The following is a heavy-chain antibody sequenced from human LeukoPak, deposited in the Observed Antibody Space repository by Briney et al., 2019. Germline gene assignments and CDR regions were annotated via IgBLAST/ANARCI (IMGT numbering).Heavy chain of an antibody. Sequence: GGSLRLSCAASGFTFSSYSMNWVRQAPGKGLEWVGRTRNKAKSYTTDYAASVKGRFTISRDDSKKSLYLQMNSLKIEDTAVYFCARVYYDSSGYYRYFDSWGQGTLVTVSS. V-gene: IGHV3-72*01. D-gene: IGHD3-22*01. CDR2: TRNKAKSYTT. CDR1: GFTFSSYS. J-gene: IGHJ4*02. CDR3: ARVYYDSSGYYRYFDS.